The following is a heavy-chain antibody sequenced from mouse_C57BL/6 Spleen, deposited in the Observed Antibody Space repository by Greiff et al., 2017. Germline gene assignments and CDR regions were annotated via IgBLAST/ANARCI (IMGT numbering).Heavy chain of an antibody. CDR2: IYPSDSAT. Sequence: VQLQQPGAELVRPGSSVKLSCKASGYTFTSYWMDWVKQRPGQGLEWIGNIYPSDSATHYNQKFKDKATLTVDKSSSPAYMQLSSLTSEDSAVYYCARSSYDYVRLAYWGQGTLVTVSA. J-gene: IGHJ3*01. CDR3: ARSSYDYVRLAY. V-gene: IGHV1-61*01. CDR1: GYTFTSYW. D-gene: IGHD2-4*01.